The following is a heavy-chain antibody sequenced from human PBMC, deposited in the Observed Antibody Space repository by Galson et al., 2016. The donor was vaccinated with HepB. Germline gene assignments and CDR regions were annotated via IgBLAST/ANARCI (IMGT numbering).Heavy chain of an antibody. V-gene: IGHV1-46*01. Sequence: SVKVSCKASGYTFTTYYMHWVRQAPGQGLEWMGIINPRGDATSYAQKFQGRVTMSRDTSTSTLYLELSRLRSEDTAVYYCARDLPLVGRDAANPGSNYYYYYGLDVWGKGTTVTVSP. D-gene: IGHD2-15*01. J-gene: IGHJ6*04. CDR1: GYTFTTYY. CDR2: INPRGDAT. CDR3: ARDLPLVGRDAANPGSNYYYYYGLDV.